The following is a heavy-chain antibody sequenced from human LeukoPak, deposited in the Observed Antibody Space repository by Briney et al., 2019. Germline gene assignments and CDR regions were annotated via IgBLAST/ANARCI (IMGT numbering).Heavy chain of an antibody. Sequence: PGGSLRLSCAASGFTFSTYSMNWVRQAPGKGLEWVSSISSSGSYIYYADSVEGRFTISRDNAKNSLYLQMNSLRAEDTAVYYCARDRGGSGWYDYWGQGTLVTVSS. CDR1: GFTFSTYS. D-gene: IGHD6-19*01. V-gene: IGHV3-21*01. CDR2: ISSSGSYI. CDR3: ARDRGGSGWYDY. J-gene: IGHJ4*02.